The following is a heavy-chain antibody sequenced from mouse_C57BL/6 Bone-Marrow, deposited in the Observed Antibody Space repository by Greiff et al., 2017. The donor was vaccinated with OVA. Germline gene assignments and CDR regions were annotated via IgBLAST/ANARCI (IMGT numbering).Heavy chain of an antibody. CDR2: IDPSDSYT. J-gene: IGHJ3*01. CDR3: ASNWDGAWFAY. Sequence: QVQLQQPGAALVMPGASVKLSCKASGYTFTSYWMHWVKQRPGQGLEWIGEIDPSDSYTNYNQKFMGKSTLTVDKSSSTAYMQLSSRTSEDSAVYYCASNWDGAWFAYWGQGTLVTVSA. D-gene: IGHD4-1*02. CDR1: GYTFTSYW. V-gene: IGHV1-69*01.